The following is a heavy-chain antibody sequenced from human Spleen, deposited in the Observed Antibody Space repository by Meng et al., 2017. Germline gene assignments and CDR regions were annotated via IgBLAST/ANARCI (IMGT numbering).Heavy chain of an antibody. CDR2: ITPKNGGA. D-gene: IGHD3-3*01. J-gene: IGHJ4*02. CDR3: TRDFGSFDY. V-gene: IGHV1-2*02. Sequence: QGQLVQFGGEVKKPGASVKVSCKASGYTFIDYNIHWVRQAPGQGLEWMGWITPKNGGAHYIQKFQGRVTMTRDTSISTAYMELSRLGSDDTAVYYCTRDFGSFDYWGQGTLVTVSS. CDR1: GYTFIDYN.